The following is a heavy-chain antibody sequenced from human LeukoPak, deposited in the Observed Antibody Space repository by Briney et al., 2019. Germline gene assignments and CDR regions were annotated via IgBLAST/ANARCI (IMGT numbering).Heavy chain of an antibody. D-gene: IGHD3-10*01. J-gene: IGHJ5*02. V-gene: IGHV1-18*04. Sequence: ASVKVSCKASGYTFTGYYMHWVRQAPGQGLEWMGWISAYNGNTNYAQKLQGRVTMTTDTSTSTAYMELRSLRSDDTAVYYCAREPLTGGGWFDPWGQGTLVTVS. CDR1: GYTFTGYY. CDR2: ISAYNGNT. CDR3: AREPLTGGGWFDP.